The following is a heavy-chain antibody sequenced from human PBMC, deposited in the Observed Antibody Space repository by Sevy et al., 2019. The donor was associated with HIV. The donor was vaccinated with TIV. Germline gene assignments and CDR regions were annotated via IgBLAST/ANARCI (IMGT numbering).Heavy chain of an antibody. D-gene: IGHD6-13*01. CDR2: ISNDGSDK. CDR3: ANSRGRYEGSSWLYYYYIMDV. Sequence: GGSLRLSCAAAGFRFSRHGMHWASQAPGKGLEWVAVISNDGSDKEYAESVKGRFTVSRDNSKDTVYLQMNSLRLDDSAVYYCANSRGRYEGSSWLYYYYIMDVWGQGTTVTVSS. V-gene: IGHV3-30*18. CDR1: GFRFSRHG. J-gene: IGHJ6*02.